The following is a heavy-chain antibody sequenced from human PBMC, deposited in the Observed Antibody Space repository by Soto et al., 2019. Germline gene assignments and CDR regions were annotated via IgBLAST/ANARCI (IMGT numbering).Heavy chain of an antibody. CDR3: ARGSYYDFWSGYYQGHAFDI. CDR1: GGSFSGYY. D-gene: IGHD3-3*01. Sequence: SETLSLTCAVYGGSFSGYYWSWIRQPPGKGLEWIGEINHSGSTNYNPSLKSRVTISVDTSKNQFSLKLSSVAAADTAVYYCARGSYYDFWSGYYQGHAFDIWGQGTMVTVSS. V-gene: IGHV4-34*01. J-gene: IGHJ3*02. CDR2: INHSGST.